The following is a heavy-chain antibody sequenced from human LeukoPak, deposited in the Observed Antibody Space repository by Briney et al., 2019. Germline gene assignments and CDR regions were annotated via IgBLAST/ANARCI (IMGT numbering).Heavy chain of an antibody. CDR3: ARDNITVAGLDY. CDR1: VFTFSSYS. V-gene: IGHV3-21*01. J-gene: IGHJ4*02. D-gene: IGHD6-19*01. Sequence: GGSLRLSCAASVFTFSSYSMNWVRQAPGKGLEWVSSISSSSSYIYYADSVKGRFTISRDNAKNSLYLQMNSLRAEDTAVYYCARDNITVAGLDYWGQGTLVTVSS. CDR2: ISSSSSYI.